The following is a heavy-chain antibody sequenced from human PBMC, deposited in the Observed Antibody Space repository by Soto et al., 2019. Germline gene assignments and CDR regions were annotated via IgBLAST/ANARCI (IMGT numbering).Heavy chain of an antibody. D-gene: IGHD1-26*01. Sequence: EVQLLESGGGLVQPGGSLRLSCAASGFTFSSYAMSWVRQAPGKGLEWVSAISGSGGSTYYEDSMKGRFTIPRDNSKNTLYLQMNSLRAEDTAVYYCATSGSSYYFDYWGQGTLVTVSS. CDR2: ISGSGGST. CDR3: ATSGSSYYFDY. J-gene: IGHJ4*02. CDR1: GFTFSSYA. V-gene: IGHV3-23*01.